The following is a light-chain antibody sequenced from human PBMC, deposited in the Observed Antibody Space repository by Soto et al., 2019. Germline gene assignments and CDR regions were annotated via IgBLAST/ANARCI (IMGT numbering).Light chain of an antibody. CDR2: DAS. Sequence: EIVMTQSPATLSLSPGERATLSCRASQSVSSSYLAWYQQKPGQAPRLLIYDASNRATGIPARFSGSGSGTDFTLTISSLQPEDFATYYCQQSYSTPLTFGPGTKVDI. V-gene: IGKV3D-20*02. J-gene: IGKJ3*01. CDR1: QSVSSSY. CDR3: QQSYSTPLT.